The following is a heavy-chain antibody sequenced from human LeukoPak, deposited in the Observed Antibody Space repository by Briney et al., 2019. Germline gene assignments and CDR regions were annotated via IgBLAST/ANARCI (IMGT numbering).Heavy chain of an antibody. J-gene: IGHJ6*03. Sequence: ASVKVSCKDSGGRFSSYAICWVGQAGGRGLDWMGGIIPIFGSANYAQTLEGRVTITTDESTSTADMALSSLRSEDTAVYYCARGDHAYCGGDRYSYYYYYMDVWGKRTTVTASS. CDR2: IIPIFGSA. D-gene: IGHD2-21*01. CDR3: ARGDHAYCGGDRYSYYYYYMDV. CDR1: GGRFSSYA. V-gene: IGHV1-69*05.